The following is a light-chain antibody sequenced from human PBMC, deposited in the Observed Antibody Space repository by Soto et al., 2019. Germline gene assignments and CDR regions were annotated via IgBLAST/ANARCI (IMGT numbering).Light chain of an antibody. CDR1: SSNIGGNA. Sequence: QSVLTQPPSASGTPGQRVTISCSGSSSNIGGNAVNWYQQLPGTTPKLLIYSNNQRPSGVPDRFSGSKSGTSASLSISGLQSADEADYYCAAWDDSLSGYVFGTGTQLTVL. CDR3: AAWDDSLSGYV. V-gene: IGLV1-44*01. CDR2: SNN. J-gene: IGLJ1*01.